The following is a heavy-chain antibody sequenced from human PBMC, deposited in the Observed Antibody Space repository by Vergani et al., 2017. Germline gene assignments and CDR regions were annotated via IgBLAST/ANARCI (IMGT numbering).Heavy chain of an antibody. V-gene: IGHV3-23*01. Sequence: EVQLLESGGGLVQPGGSLRLSCVASGFTFSTYAMTWVRQAPGKGLEWVSVISGNGGTTYYADSVNGRFTISRDNSKNTLYLQMNSLRAEDTALYYCAKGGDYYYYYYYMDVWGKGTTVTVSS. CDR2: ISGNGGTT. J-gene: IGHJ6*03. CDR1: GFTFSTYA. CDR3: AKGGDYYYYYYYMDV. D-gene: IGHD3-10*01.